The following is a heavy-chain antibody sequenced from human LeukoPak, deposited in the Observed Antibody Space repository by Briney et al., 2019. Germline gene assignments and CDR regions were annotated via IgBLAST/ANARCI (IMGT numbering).Heavy chain of an antibody. CDR2: IKSKTDGGTT. CDR1: GFTFSNAW. D-gene: IGHD5-18*01. CDR3: ARGDTAMALGIDY. J-gene: IGHJ4*02. Sequence: KPGGSLRLSCAASGFTFSNAWMSWVRQAPGKGLEWVGRIKSKTDGGTTDYAAPVKGRFTISRDDSKNTLYLQMNSLRAEDTAVYYCARGDTAMALGIDYWGQGTLVTVSS. V-gene: IGHV3-15*01.